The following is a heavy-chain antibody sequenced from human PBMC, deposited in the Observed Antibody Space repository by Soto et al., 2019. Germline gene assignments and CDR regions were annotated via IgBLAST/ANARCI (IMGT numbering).Heavy chain of an antibody. Sequence: EVQLVESGGGLIQPGGSLRLSCAASGFTVSSNYMSWVRQAPGKGLEWVSVIYSGGSTYYADSVKGRFTISRDNSKNTLYLQMNSLRAEDTAVYYCARTPIAVAGNWNYGMDVWGQGTTVTVSS. CDR1: GFTVSSNY. D-gene: IGHD6-19*01. J-gene: IGHJ6*02. CDR2: IYSGGST. CDR3: ARTPIAVAGNWNYGMDV. V-gene: IGHV3-53*01.